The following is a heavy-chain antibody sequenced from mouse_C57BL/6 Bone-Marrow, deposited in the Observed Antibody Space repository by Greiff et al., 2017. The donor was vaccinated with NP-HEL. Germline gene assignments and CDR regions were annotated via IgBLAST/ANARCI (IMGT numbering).Heavy chain of an antibody. CDR3: TRSIYYYGLDY. V-gene: IGHV1-5*01. CDR2: IYPGNSDT. CDR1: GYTFTSYW. Sequence: VHVKQSGTVLARPGASVKMSCKTSGYTFTSYWMHWVKQRPGQGLEWIGAIYPGNSDTSYNQKLKGKAKLTAVTSASTAYMELSSLTNEDSAVYYCTRSIYYYGLDYWGQGTTLTVSS. D-gene: IGHD1-1*01. J-gene: IGHJ2*01.